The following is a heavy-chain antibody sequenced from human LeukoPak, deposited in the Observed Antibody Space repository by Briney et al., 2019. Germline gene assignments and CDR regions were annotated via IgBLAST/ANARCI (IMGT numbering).Heavy chain of an antibody. CDR3: ARRGYSSGWDFDY. CDR2: INHSGST. J-gene: IGHJ4*02. V-gene: IGHV4-34*01. Sequence: SETLSLTCAVYGGSFSGYYWSWIRQPPGKGLEWIGEINHSGSTDYNPSLKSRVTISIDKSKNHFSLKLSSVTATDTAVYYCARRGYSSGWDFDYWGQGTLVTVSS. D-gene: IGHD6-19*01. CDR1: GGSFSGYY.